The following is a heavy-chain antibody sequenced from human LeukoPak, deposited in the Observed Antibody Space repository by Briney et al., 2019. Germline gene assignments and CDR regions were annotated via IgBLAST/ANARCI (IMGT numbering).Heavy chain of an antibody. Sequence: GGSLRLSCAASGFTFRNYGMHWVRQAPGKGLEWVGVIWFDGSKTRYADSVKGRFTISRGDSKNTVYLQMSSLRVEDTAVYYCARGNFPNCDGDCFDSWGQGTLVTVSS. CDR1: GFTFRNYG. CDR3: ARGNFPNCDGDCFDS. J-gene: IGHJ4*02. V-gene: IGHV3-33*01. D-gene: IGHD2-21*02. CDR2: IWFDGSKT.